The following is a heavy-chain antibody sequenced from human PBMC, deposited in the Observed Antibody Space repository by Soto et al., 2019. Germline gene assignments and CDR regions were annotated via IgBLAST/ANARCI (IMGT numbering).Heavy chain of an antibody. J-gene: IGHJ4*02. CDR1: GFTFSDYY. D-gene: IGHD3-22*01. CDR2: ISSSGSTI. Sequence: QVQLVESGGGLGKPGGSLRLSCAASGFTFSDYYMNWIRQAPGKGLEWVSYISSSGSTIYYADSVKGRFTISRDNAKHSLYLQMNSLRAEDTAVYYCARSPYYYDGSRYWGYWGQGTLVTVSS. CDR3: ARSPYYYDGSRYWGY. V-gene: IGHV3-11*01.